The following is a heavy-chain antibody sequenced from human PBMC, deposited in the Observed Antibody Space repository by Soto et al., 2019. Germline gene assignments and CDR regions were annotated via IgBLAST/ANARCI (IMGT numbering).Heavy chain of an antibody. CDR1: GGSISSGGYY. CDR3: ARDLIGYYGSGSYSDY. Sequence: QVQLQESGPGLVKPSQTLSLTCTVSGGSISSGGYYWSWIRQHPGKGLAWIGYIYYSGSTYYSPSPKSRVTMAVEPSKGHSALKLSSVTAAETAVYYCARDLIGYYGSGSYSDYGGQGTLVAVSS. D-gene: IGHD3-10*01. J-gene: IGHJ4*02. V-gene: IGHV4-31*03. CDR2: IYYSGST.